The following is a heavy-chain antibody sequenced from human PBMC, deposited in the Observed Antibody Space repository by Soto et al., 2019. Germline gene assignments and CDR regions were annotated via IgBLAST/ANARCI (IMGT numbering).Heavy chain of an antibody. CDR3: ARLYYYDSSGYYFVDY. D-gene: IGHD3-22*01. CDR1: GGSISSGGYY. V-gene: IGHV4-31*03. CDR2: IYYSGST. J-gene: IGHJ4*02. Sequence: QVQLQESGPGLVKPSQTLSLTCTVSGGSISSGGYYWSWIRQHPGKGLEWIGYIYYSGSTYYNPSLKSRVNISVDTSKNQFSLKLSSVTAADTAVYYCARLYYYDSSGYYFVDYWGQGTLVTVSS.